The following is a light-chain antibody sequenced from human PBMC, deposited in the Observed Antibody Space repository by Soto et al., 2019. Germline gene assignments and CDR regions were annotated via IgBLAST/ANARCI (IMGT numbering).Light chain of an antibody. CDR1: QDIRNY. V-gene: IGKV1-5*01. CDR3: QQYNSYS. Sequence: EIQTPQGRSSPSASVGSRVTTTCQASQDIRNYLNWYQQETGKATKLLIYDASSLESGVPSRFSGSGYGTEFTLTISSLQPEDFATDYCQQYNSYSFGPGPQV. J-gene: IGKJ1*01. CDR2: DAS.